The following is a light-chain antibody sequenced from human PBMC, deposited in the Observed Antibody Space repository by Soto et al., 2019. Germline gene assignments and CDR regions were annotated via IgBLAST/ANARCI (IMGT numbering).Light chain of an antibody. CDR1: SSDVGGYNY. Sequence: QSALTQPPSASGSPGQSVTISCIGTSSDVGGYNYVSWYQQHPGKAPKLMIYEVSKRPSGVPDRFSGSKSGNTASLTVSGLQAEDEADYYFSSYAASNSLGVFGGGTKLTVL. V-gene: IGLV2-8*01. CDR3: SSYAASNSLGV. CDR2: EVS. J-gene: IGLJ2*01.